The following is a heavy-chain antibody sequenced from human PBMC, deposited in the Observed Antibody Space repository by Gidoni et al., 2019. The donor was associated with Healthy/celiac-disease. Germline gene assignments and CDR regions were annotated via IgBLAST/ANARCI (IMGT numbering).Heavy chain of an antibody. V-gene: IGHV2-70*01. CDR1: RFSLRTRRLC. J-gene: IGHJ4*02. CDR3: ARIRRDSGSYYLPLFDY. Sequence: QVTLRDSGPALVNPTQTLTLTCTFSRFSLRTRRLCVSWSRQPPGKALEWLALIDWDDDKYYSTSLKTRLTISKDTSKNQVVLTMTNMDPVDTATYYCARIRRDSGSYYLPLFDYWGQGTLVTVSS. D-gene: IGHD1-26*01. CDR2: IDWDDDK.